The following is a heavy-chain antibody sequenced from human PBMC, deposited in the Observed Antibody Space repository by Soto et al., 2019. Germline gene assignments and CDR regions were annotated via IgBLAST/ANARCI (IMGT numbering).Heavy chain of an antibody. CDR1: GFTFSSYD. CDR2: ISGSGDRT. V-gene: IGHV3-23*01. D-gene: IGHD2-8*02. CDR3: SDRLLRDAVLVPDANVYFDY. Sequence: PGGSLRLSCAASGFTFSSYDMGWVRQAPGKGLERVSAISGSGDRTYYADSVKGRFTISRDNSKHMIYLQMTSLRADDTDVYYSSDRLLRDAVLVPDANVYFDYWGQGTLVTVSS. J-gene: IGHJ4*02.